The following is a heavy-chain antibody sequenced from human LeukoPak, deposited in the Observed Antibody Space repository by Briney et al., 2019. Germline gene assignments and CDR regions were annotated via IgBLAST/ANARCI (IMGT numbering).Heavy chain of an antibody. Sequence: PSETLSLTCTVSGGSISTSSYYWGWIRQPPGKGLEWIGTISYSGSTYYNPSLKSRVTISSDTSKNQFSLRLSSVTAADTAIYYCAGHSSSCYVGIFDYWGQGTLVTVSS. CDR3: AGHSSSCYVGIFDY. J-gene: IGHJ4*02. CDR1: GGSISTSSYY. D-gene: IGHD6-13*01. CDR2: ISYSGST. V-gene: IGHV4-39*01.